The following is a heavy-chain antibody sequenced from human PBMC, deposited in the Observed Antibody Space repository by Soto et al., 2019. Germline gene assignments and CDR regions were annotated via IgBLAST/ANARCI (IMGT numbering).Heavy chain of an antibody. Sequence: SETLSLTCTVSGGSVSSGSYYWSRIRQPPGKGLEWIGYIYYSGSTNYNPSLKSRVTISVDTSKNQFSLKLSSVTAADTAVYYCARGIEGWYQGRYYYGMDVWGQGTTVTVSS. CDR2: IYYSGST. D-gene: IGHD6-19*01. V-gene: IGHV4-61*01. J-gene: IGHJ6*02. CDR3: ARGIEGWYQGRYYYGMDV. CDR1: GGSVSSGSYY.